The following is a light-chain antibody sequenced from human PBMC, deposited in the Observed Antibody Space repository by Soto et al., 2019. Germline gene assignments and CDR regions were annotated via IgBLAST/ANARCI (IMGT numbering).Light chain of an antibody. CDR3: QKYNKDPWI. J-gene: IGKJ1*01. CDR1: RDIDNS. Sequence: DIQVTQSPPSLSASVGDRVTITCRASRDIDNSLAWYQQVPGKAPKLLIYAASTLQSGVPSRFRGSGSGTSFILTITSLQPEDVETYYCQKYNKDPWIFGQGTKVDIK. CDR2: AAS. V-gene: IGKV1-27*01.